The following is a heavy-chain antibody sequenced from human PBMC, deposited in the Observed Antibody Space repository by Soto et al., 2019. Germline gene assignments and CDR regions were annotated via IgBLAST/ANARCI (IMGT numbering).Heavy chain of an antibody. CDR3: ARDPGFGFGYSYAFAMDV. Sequence: QVQLVQSGAEVKKPGASVKVSCKASGHTFSNYGISWVRQGPGQGLEWIGWISGYNGNTHYEEKVQDRIKMTTDTSTSTTYLELRSLRSDDTAVYFCARDPGFGFGYSYAFAMDVWGQGTTVTVSS. CDR1: GHTFSNYG. D-gene: IGHD5-18*01. V-gene: IGHV1-18*01. J-gene: IGHJ6*02. CDR2: ISGYNGNT.